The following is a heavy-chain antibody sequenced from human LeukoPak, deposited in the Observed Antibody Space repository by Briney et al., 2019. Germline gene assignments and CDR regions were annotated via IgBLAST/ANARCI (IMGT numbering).Heavy chain of an antibody. V-gene: IGHV4-61*02. CDR1: GGSISSGSNY. CDR3: ARDHEGYSGYDPYYYYYMDV. Sequence: PSQTLSLTCTVSGGSISSGSNYWSWIRQPAGKGLEWIGRIYTSGSTNYNPSLKSRVTMSVDTSKNHFSLKLSSVTAADTAVYYCARDHEGYSGYDPYYYYYMDVWGKGTTVTISS. D-gene: IGHD5-12*01. J-gene: IGHJ6*03. CDR2: IYTSGST.